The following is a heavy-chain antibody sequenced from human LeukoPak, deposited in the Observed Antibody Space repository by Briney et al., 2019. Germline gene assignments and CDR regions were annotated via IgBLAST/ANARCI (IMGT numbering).Heavy chain of an antibody. CDR1: GVSISSYY. Sequence: PSETLSLTCTVSGVSISSYYWSWIRQPPGKGLEWIGYIYYSGSTNYNPSLKSRVTISVDTSKNQFSLKLSSVTAADTAVYYCARTQQLRYYYYYMDVWGKGTTVTVSS. CDR3: ARTQQLRYYYYYMDV. J-gene: IGHJ6*03. D-gene: IGHD6-13*01. CDR2: IYYSGST. V-gene: IGHV4-59*01.